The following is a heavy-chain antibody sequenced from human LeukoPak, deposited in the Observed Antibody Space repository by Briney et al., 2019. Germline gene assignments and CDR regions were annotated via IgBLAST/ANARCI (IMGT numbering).Heavy chain of an antibody. Sequence: QPGGSLRLSCAASGFTFSSYWRSWVRQARGKGLEWVANIKQDGSEKYYVDSVKGRFTISRDNAKNSLYLQMNSLRAEDTAVYYCARGRSMVATLWGQGTLVTVSS. V-gene: IGHV3-7*01. J-gene: IGHJ4*02. CDR3: ARGRSMVATL. CDR2: IKQDGSEK. D-gene: IGHD5-12*01. CDR1: GFTFSSYW.